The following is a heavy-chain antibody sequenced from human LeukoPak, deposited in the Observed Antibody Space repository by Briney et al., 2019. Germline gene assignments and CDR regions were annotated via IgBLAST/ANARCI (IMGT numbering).Heavy chain of an antibody. Sequence: SETLSLTCTVSGVSISSYYWSWIRQPAGKGLEWIGRIYTSGSTNYNPSLKSRVTMSVDTSKNQFSLKLSSVTAADTAVYYCATSGASSSSYDYWGQGTLVTVSS. CDR3: ATSGASSSSYDY. CDR2: IYTSGST. D-gene: IGHD6-6*01. J-gene: IGHJ4*02. V-gene: IGHV4-4*07. CDR1: GVSISSYY.